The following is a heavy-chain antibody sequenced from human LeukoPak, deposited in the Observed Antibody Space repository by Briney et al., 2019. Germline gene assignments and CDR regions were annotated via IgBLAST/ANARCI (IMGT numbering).Heavy chain of an antibody. CDR3: ARDNGYDSSVYTFYYYYYMDV. D-gene: IGHD3-22*01. CDR1: GYAFTSYG. V-gene: IGHV1-18*01. CDR2: ISAYNGNT. Sequence: ASVKVSCKATGYAFTSYGISWVRQAPGQGLEWMGWISAYNGNTNYAQKLQGRVTMTTDTSTSTAYMELRSLRSDDTAVYYCARDNGYDSSVYTFYYYYYMDVWGKGTTVTVSS. J-gene: IGHJ6*03.